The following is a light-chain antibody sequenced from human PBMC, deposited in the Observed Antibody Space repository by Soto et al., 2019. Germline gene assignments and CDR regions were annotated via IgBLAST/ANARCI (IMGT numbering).Light chain of an antibody. J-gene: IGLJ2*01. Sequence: QSALTQPASVSGSPGQSITIACTGTSSAVGGYNYVPWYQQHPGKAPKLMMYEVSNRPSGVSNRFSGSKSGNTASLTISGRQAEYEADYYCTSYTTRSTVVFGGGTKLTVL. V-gene: IGLV2-14*01. CDR2: EVS. CDR1: SSAVGGYNY. CDR3: TSYTTRSTVV.